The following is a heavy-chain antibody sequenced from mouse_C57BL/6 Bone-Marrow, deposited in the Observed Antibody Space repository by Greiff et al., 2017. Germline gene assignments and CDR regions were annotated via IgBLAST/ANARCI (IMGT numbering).Heavy chain of an antibody. CDR3: ASSDSSGYGDYFDY. CDR2: INPNNGGT. Sequence: VQLQQSGPELVKPGASVKISCKASGYTFTDYYMNWVKQSHGKSLEWIGDINPNNGGTSYNQKFKGKATLTVDKSSSTAYMELRSLTSEDSAVYYCASSDSSGYGDYFDYWGQGTTLTVSS. D-gene: IGHD3-2*02. CDR1: GYTFTDYY. V-gene: IGHV1-26*01. J-gene: IGHJ2*01.